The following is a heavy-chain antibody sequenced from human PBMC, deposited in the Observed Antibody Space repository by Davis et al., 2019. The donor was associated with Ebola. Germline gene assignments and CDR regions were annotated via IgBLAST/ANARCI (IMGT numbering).Heavy chain of an antibody. CDR2: INPNSGNT. CDR1: GYTFTGYY. V-gene: IGHV1-8*03. CDR3: ARGGGNSSSMDY. D-gene: IGHD6-6*01. J-gene: IGHJ4*02. Sequence: ASVKVSCKASGYTFTGYYMHWVRQAPGQGLEWMGWINPNSGNTGYAQKFQGRVTITRNTSISTAYMELSSLRSEDTAVYYCARGGGNSSSMDYWGQGTLVTVSS.